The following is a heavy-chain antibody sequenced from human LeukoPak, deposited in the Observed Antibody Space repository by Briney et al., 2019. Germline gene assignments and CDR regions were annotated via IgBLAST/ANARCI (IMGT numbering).Heavy chain of an antibody. D-gene: IGHD2-15*01. CDR3: AGRGHRYSRD. CDR1: GDSVSSGY. Sequence: SETLSLSCNVSGDSVSSGYWTWIRQSPAKGLEWIGFIYDNGVTDYNPSLKSRPIISLDTSKNQFSLNLRSVSAADSAIYYCAGRGHRYSRDWGQGILVTVSS. CDR2: IYDNGVT. J-gene: IGHJ1*01. V-gene: IGHV4-4*09.